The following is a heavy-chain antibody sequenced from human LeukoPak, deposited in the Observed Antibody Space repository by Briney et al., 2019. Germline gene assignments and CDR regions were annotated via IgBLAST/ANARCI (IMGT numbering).Heavy chain of an antibody. J-gene: IGHJ6*03. Sequence: SETLSLTCTVSGGSISSSSYYWGWIRQPPGKGLEWIGSIYYSGSTYYNPSLKSRVTISVDTSKNQFSLKLSSVTAADTAVYYCARDLVVVVAATLRHYYYYYMDVWGKGTTVTVSS. CDR2: IYYSGST. CDR1: GGSISSSSYY. CDR3: ARDLVVVVAATLRHYYYYYMDV. V-gene: IGHV4-39*07. D-gene: IGHD2-15*01.